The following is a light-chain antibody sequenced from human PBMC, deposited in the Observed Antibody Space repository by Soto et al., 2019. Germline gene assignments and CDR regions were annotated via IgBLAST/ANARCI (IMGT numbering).Light chain of an antibody. CDR3: QQYGTAPYT. J-gene: IGKJ2*01. CDR2: GTS. V-gene: IGKV3-20*01. Sequence: ETVVTQSPVTLSLSPGEGATLSCRASQSVDSSYLAWYQQKPGQAPRLLIHGTSNRASGIPDRFSGSGSGTDFTLTISRLEPEDLAVYYCQQYGTAPYTFGQGTTLEYK. CDR1: QSVDSSY.